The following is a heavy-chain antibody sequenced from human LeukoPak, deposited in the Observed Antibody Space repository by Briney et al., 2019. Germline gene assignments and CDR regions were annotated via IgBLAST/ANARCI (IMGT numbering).Heavy chain of an antibody. Sequence: GGSLRLSCAASGFTFSSYAMSWVRQAPGKGLEWVSAISGSGGSTYYADSVKGRFAISRDDSKNTLYLQMNSLRAEDTAVYYCAKRVDTAMVFDYWGQGTLVTVSS. CDR1: GFTFSSYA. V-gene: IGHV3-23*01. CDR2: ISGSGGST. CDR3: AKRVDTAMVFDY. D-gene: IGHD5-18*01. J-gene: IGHJ4*02.